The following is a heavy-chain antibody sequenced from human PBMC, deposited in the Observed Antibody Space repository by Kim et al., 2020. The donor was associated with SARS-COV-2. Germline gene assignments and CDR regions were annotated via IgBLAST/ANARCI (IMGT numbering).Heavy chain of an antibody. CDR2: ISYDGSNK. CDR1: GFTFSSYA. Sequence: GGSLRLSCAASGFTFSSYAMHWVRQAPGKGLEWVAVISYDGSNKYYADSVKGRFTISRDNSKNTLYLQMNSLRAEDTAVYYCARVVERDETYYYGSGIPFGAGYWGQGTLVTVSS. D-gene: IGHD3-10*01. CDR3: ARVVERDETYYYGSGIPFGAGY. V-gene: IGHV3-30*04. J-gene: IGHJ4*02.